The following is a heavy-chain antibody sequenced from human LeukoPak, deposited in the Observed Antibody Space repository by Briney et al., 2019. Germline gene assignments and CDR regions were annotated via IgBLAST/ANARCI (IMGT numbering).Heavy chain of an antibody. CDR2: ISGSGSNT. CDR3: AKGVDTMVRGLILHLND. D-gene: IGHD3-10*01. V-gene: IGHV3-23*01. J-gene: IGHJ4*02. Sequence: GGSLRLSCAASGFSFSTYAMTWVRQAPGKGLEWVSAISGSGSNTYYADSVKGRSTISRANSKKTLYLQMNSQRAEDTAVYYRAKGVDTMVRGLILHLNDWSQGTVVTVSA. CDR1: GFSFSTYA.